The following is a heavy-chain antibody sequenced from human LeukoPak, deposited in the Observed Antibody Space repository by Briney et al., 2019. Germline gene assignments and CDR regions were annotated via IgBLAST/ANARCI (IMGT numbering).Heavy chain of an antibody. CDR1: GFTFSDYY. CDR3: ASPATYYGSGSYYY. Sequence: PGGSLRLFCASSGFTFSDYYMSWIRQAPGKGLEGVSYISSSGSTIYYADSVKGRFTISRDNAKNSLYLQMNSLRAEDTAVYYCASPATYYGSGSYYYWGQGTLVTVSS. D-gene: IGHD3-10*01. V-gene: IGHV3-11*01. J-gene: IGHJ4*02. CDR2: ISSSGSTI.